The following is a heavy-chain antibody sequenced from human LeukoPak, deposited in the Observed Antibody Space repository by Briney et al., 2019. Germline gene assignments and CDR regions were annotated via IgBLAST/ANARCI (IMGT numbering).Heavy chain of an antibody. V-gene: IGHV4-59*01. CDR1: GGSISSYY. CDR3: ARVGYSSGWHPANNWFDP. CDR2: IYYSGST. Sequence: SETLSLTCTVSGGSISSYYWSWIRQPPGKGLEWIGYIYYSGSTNYNPSLKSRVTISVDTSKNQFSLKLSSVTAADTAVYYCARVGYSSGWHPANNWFDPWGQGTLVTVSS. J-gene: IGHJ5*02. D-gene: IGHD6-25*01.